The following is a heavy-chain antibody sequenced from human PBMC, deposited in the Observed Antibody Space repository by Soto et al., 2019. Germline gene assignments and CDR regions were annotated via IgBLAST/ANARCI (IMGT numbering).Heavy chain of an antibody. CDR3: ARDHGSGGYDY. CDR1: GFSVSNIY. J-gene: IGHJ4*02. Sequence: PVGSLRLSCAASGFSVSNIYMSWVRQAPGKGLEWVSTISDGVSTYYADSVTGRFTISRDNSKNTLYLQMNSLRAEDTAVYYCARDHGSGGYDYRGQGTQVTVSS. V-gene: IGHV3-53*01. D-gene: IGHD5-12*01. CDR2: ISDGVST.